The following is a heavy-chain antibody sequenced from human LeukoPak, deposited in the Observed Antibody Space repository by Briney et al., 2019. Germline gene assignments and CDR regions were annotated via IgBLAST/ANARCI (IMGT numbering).Heavy chain of an antibody. CDR3: ARGHFWSGYCDY. Sequence: SETLSLTCAVSGGSISSSYWSWVRQPPGKGLEWIGYINYSGSTNYNPSLKSRVTLSVDTSKNQVSLNLNSVTAADTAVYYCARGHFWSGYCDYWGQGTLVTVSS. CDR2: INYSGST. D-gene: IGHD3-3*02. J-gene: IGHJ4*02. CDR1: GGSISSSY. V-gene: IGHV4-59*01.